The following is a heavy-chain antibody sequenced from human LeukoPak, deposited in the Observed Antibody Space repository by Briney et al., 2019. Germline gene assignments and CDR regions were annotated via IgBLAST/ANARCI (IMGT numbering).Heavy chain of an antibody. V-gene: IGHV3-30*03. J-gene: IGHJ1*01. D-gene: IGHD6-19*01. CDR2: ISYDGGIK. CDR3: ATGYSSGWYFYFQH. CDR1: GFTFSSYG. Sequence: GGSLRLSCAASGFTFSSYGMHWVRQAPGKGLEWAALISYDGGIKYYADSVKGRFTISRDNAENSLSLRMNSLSAEDTAVYYCATGYSSGWYFYFQHWGQGSLVSVSS.